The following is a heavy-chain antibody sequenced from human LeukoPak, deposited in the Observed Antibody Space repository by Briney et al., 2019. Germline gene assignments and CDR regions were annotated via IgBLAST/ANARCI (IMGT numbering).Heavy chain of an antibody. CDR1: GFAFSSYS. CDR2: ISTSSSYI. J-gene: IGHJ4*02. D-gene: IGHD6-19*01. V-gene: IGHV3-21*01. Sequence: GGSLRLSCAASGFAFSSYSMNWVRQAPGKGLEWVSSISTSSSYIYYADSVKGRFTISRDNARNSLYLQMNSLRAEDTAVYYCARAIFSSGWYLVDYWGQGTLVTVSS. CDR3: ARAIFSSGWYLVDY.